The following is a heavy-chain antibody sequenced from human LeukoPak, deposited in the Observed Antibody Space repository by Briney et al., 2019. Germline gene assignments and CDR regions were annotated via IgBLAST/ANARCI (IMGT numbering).Heavy chain of an antibody. CDR1: GFTFTTYT. CDR2: IYGDASKT. V-gene: IGHV3-23*01. J-gene: IGHJ4*02. Sequence: GGSLRLSCAASGFTFTTYTISWVRQAPGKGLEWVSSIYGDASKTFYADSVRGRFTISRDNSKNTLYLQMNSLRAEDTAVYYCAKDIYDSSGFDYWGQGTLVTVSS. D-gene: IGHD3-22*01. CDR3: AKDIYDSSGFDY.